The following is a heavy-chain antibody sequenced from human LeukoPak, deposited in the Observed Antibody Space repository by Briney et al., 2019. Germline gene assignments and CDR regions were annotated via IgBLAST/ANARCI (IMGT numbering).Heavy chain of an antibody. CDR1: GFTFSSYS. J-gene: IGHJ3*02. Sequence: PGGSLRLSCAASGFTFSSYSVNWVRQAPGKGLEWVSSISSSSSYIYYADSVKRRFTISRDNAKNSLYLQMNSLRAEDTAVYYCARDRLMSRGAFDIWGQGTMVTVSS. V-gene: IGHV3-21*01. CDR2: ISSSSSYI. D-gene: IGHD3-16*01. CDR3: ARDRLMSRGAFDI.